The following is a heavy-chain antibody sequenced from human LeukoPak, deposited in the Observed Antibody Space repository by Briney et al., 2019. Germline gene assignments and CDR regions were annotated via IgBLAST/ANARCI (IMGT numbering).Heavy chain of an antibody. V-gene: IGHV1-69*05. Sequence: SVNVSCKASGGTFSTNGISWVRQAPGQGLEWMGRIIPIFGPPKYAQKFQGTVTITTDESTSTAYMELSSLTSEDTAVYYCARSSGSHYYFDYWGQGTLVTVSS. CDR2: IIPIFGPP. CDR1: GGTFSTNG. D-gene: IGHD1-26*01. CDR3: ARSSGSHYYFDY. J-gene: IGHJ4*02.